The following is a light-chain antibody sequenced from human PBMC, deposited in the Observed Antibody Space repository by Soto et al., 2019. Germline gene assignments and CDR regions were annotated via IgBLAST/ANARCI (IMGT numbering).Light chain of an antibody. J-gene: IGLJ2*01. CDR2: TNN. Sequence: QSVLTQPPSASGTPGQRVTISCSGSSTNIGSNTVNSYQQLPGTAPKLLIYTNNEPPYGVADRFSGSKSGTAASLAISGLQSEDEGDYYCAAWDVSLNGVVFGGGTKLTVL. V-gene: IGLV1-44*01. CDR3: AAWDVSLNGVV. CDR1: STNIGSNT.